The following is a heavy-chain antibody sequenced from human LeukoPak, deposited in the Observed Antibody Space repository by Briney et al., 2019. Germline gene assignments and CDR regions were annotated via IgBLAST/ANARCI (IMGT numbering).Heavy chain of an antibody. V-gene: IGHV3-74*01. CDR3: ARVHVGTDMVDLDY. CDR1: GFTLSSYW. Sequence: GGSLRLSCAASGFTLSSYWMHWVRQAPGKGLVWVSRINGDGRITTYADSVKGRFTISRDTAKNTLYLQMNSLRAEDTAVYYCARVHVGTDMVDLDYWGPGTLVTVSS. CDR2: INGDGRIT. D-gene: IGHD5-18*01. J-gene: IGHJ4*02.